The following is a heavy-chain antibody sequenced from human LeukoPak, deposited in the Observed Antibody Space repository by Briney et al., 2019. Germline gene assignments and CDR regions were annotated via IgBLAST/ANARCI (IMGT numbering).Heavy chain of an antibody. Sequence: PGGSLRLSCAASGFTFSSYAMSWVRQAPGKGLEWVSGIYSGGSTYYADSVKGRFTISRDNSKDTLYLQMNSLRAEDTAVYYCARGYEPIDYWGQGTLVTVSS. CDR1: GFTFSSYA. CDR3: ARGYEPIDY. J-gene: IGHJ4*02. CDR2: IYSGGST. D-gene: IGHD5-12*01. V-gene: IGHV3-23*03.